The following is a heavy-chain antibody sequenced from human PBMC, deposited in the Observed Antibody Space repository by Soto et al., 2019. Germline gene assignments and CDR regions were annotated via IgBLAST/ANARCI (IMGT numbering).Heavy chain of an antibody. J-gene: IGHJ4*02. D-gene: IGHD3-22*01. Sequence: EVQLLESGGGLVQPGGSLRLSCAASGFTFSSYAMSWVRQAPGQGLEWVSAISGSGGSTYYADSVKGRFTISRDNSKNTLYLQMNSLRAEDTAVYYCAKNGRFRSYYDSSGYYWGQGTLVTVSS. CDR1: GFTFSSYA. V-gene: IGHV3-23*01. CDR3: AKNGRFRSYYDSSGYY. CDR2: ISGSGGST.